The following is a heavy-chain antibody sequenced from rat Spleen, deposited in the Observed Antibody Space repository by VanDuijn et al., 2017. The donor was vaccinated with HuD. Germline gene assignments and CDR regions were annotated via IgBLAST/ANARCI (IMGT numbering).Heavy chain of an antibody. CDR3: AKDPPNYYDGYYHLFAY. Sequence: EVQLVETGGGLVQPGRSLKLSCVASGFTFSSYWMYWIRQAPGKGLEWVSSINTDGGSTYYPDSVKGRFTISRDNAENTVYLQMNSLRSEDTGTYYCAKDPPNYYDGYYHLFAYWGQGTLVTVSS. J-gene: IGHJ3*01. CDR1: GFTFSSYW. V-gene: IGHV5-58*01. D-gene: IGHD1-12*03. CDR2: INTDGGST.